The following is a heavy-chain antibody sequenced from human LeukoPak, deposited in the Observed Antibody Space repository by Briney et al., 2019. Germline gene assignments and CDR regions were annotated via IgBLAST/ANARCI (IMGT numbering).Heavy chain of an antibody. Sequence: GGSLRLSCAASGFTFSSYWMSWVHQAPGKGLEWVANIKEDGSEEHYVDSVKGRFTISRDNAKNSLYLQMNSLRAEDTAVYYCARPRISGNYYYYGMDVWGQGTTVTVSS. V-gene: IGHV3-7*01. CDR1: GFTFSSYW. D-gene: IGHD1-14*01. J-gene: IGHJ6*02. CDR3: ARPRISGNYYYYGMDV. CDR2: IKEDGSEE.